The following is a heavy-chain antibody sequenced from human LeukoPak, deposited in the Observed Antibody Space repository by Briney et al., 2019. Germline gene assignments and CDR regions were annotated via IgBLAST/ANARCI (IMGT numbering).Heavy chain of an antibody. CDR3: ARVADSREVTIFGVVTPNDAFDI. CDR2: ISSSSSYI. D-gene: IGHD3-3*01. J-gene: IGHJ3*02. V-gene: IGHV3-21*01. Sequence: GGSLRLSCAASGFTFSSYSMNWVRQAPGKGLEWVPSISSSSSYIYYADSVKGRFTISRDNAKNSLYLQMNSLRAEDTGVYYCARVADSREVTIFGVVTPNDAFDIWGQGTMVTVSS. CDR1: GFTFSSYS.